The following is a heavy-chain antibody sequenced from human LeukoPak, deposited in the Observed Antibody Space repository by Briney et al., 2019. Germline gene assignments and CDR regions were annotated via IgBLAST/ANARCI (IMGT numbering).Heavy chain of an antibody. CDR3: ARGAAGVVVTAIPNYYGMDV. J-gene: IGHJ6*02. CDR1: GGTFSSYA. CDR2: IIPILGIA. Sequence: GSSVKVSCKASGGTFSSYAISWVRQAPGQGLEWMGMIIPILGIANYAQKFQGRVTITADKSTSTAYMELSSLRSEDTAVYYCARGAAGVVVTAIPNYYGMDVWGQGTTVTVSS. D-gene: IGHD2-21*02. V-gene: IGHV1-69*04.